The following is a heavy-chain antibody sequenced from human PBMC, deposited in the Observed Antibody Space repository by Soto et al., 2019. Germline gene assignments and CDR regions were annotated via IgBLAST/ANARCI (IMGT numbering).Heavy chain of an antibody. J-gene: IGHJ6*03. Sequence: ASVKVSCKASGYTFTSYGISWVRQAPGQGLEWMGWISAYNGNTNYAQKLQGRVTMTTDTSTSTAYMELRSLGSDDTAVYYCARVYYDFWSGYSYYHYYYMDVWGKGTTVTVSS. V-gene: IGHV1-18*01. D-gene: IGHD3-3*01. CDR3: ARVYYDFWSGYSYYHYYYMDV. CDR1: GYTFTSYG. CDR2: ISAYNGNT.